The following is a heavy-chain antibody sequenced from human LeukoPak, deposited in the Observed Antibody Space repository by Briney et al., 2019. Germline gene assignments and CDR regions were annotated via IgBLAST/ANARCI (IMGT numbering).Heavy chain of an antibody. CDR1: GGTFSSYA. D-gene: IGHD3-16*02. J-gene: IGHJ5*02. CDR3: ARDRWNGGVIPLNP. CDR2: IIPILGIA. Sequence: SVKVSCKASGGTFSSYAISWVRQAPGQGLEWMGRIIPILGIANYAQKFQGRVTITADKSTSTAYMELSSLRSEDTAVYYCARDRWNGGVIPLNPWGQGTLVTVSS. V-gene: IGHV1-69*04.